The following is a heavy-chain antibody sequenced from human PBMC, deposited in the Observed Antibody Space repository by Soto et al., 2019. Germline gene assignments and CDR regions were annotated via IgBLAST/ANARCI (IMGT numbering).Heavy chain of an antibody. CDR3: ARNEPVDTAITYYDYYGMDV. D-gene: IGHD5-18*01. Sequence: GESLKISCKGSGYSFTSYWISWVRQMPGKGLEWMGRIDPSDSYTNYSPSFQGHVTISADKSISTAYLQWSSLKASDTAMYYCARNEPVDTAITYYDYYGMDVWGQGTTVTVSS. CDR2: IDPSDSYT. CDR1: GYSFTSYW. V-gene: IGHV5-10-1*01. J-gene: IGHJ6*02.